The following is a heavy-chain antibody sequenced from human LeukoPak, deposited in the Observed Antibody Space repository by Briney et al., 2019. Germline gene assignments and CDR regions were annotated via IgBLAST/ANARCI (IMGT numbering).Heavy chain of an antibody. CDR2: ISSSGSTI. CDR1: GFTFSDYY. CDR3: AKGDIADLNWFDP. D-gene: IGHD5-12*01. Sequence: GGSLRLSCAASGFTFSDYYMSWIRQAPGKGLEWVSYISSSGSTIYYADSVEGRFTISRDNSKNTLYLQMNSLRAEDTAVYYCAKGDIADLNWFDPWGQGTLVTVSS. J-gene: IGHJ5*02. V-gene: IGHV3-11*01.